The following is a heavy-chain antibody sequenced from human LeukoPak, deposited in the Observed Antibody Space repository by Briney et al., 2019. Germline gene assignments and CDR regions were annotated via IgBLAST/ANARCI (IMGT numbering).Heavy chain of an antibody. CDR2: ISAYNGDP. J-gene: IGHJ5*02. CDR1: GYTFLSYG. D-gene: IGHD3-22*01. CDR3: ARDDGSGYNPNWFDP. Sequence: ASVKVSCKASGYTFLSYGISWVRQAPGQGLEWMGWISAYNGDPDYAQKFQSRVTMTTDTSTSTAYMELRSLRSDDTAVYYCARDDGSGYNPNWFDPWGQGTLVTVSS. V-gene: IGHV1-18*01.